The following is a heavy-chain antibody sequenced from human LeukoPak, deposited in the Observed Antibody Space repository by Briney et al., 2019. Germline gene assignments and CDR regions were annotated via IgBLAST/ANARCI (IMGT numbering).Heavy chain of an antibody. CDR3: AREGQGAFDI. CDR2: IYTSGST. V-gene: IGHV4-61*02. J-gene: IGHJ3*02. CDR1: GDSISSASHY. Sequence: PSQTLSLTCTISGDSISSASHYWRWIRQPAGKGLEWSGGIYTSGSTNYNPSLKSRVTISVDTSKNQFSLKLSSVTAADTAVYYCAREGQGAFDIWGQGTMVTVSS.